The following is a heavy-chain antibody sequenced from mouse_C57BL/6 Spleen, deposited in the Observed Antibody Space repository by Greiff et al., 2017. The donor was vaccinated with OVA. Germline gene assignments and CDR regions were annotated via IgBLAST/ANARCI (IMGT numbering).Heavy chain of an antibody. J-gene: IGHJ2*01. CDR1: GYTFTDYY. V-gene: IGHV1-75*01. Sequence: QVQLQQSGPELVKPGASVKISCKASGYTFTDYYINWVKQRPGQGLEWIGWIFPGSGSTYYNEKFKGKATLTVDKSSSTAYMLLSSLTSEDSAVYFCASPKGDYGSSFYFDYWGQGTTLTVSS. CDR3: ASPKGDYGSSFYFDY. CDR2: IFPGSGST. D-gene: IGHD1-1*01.